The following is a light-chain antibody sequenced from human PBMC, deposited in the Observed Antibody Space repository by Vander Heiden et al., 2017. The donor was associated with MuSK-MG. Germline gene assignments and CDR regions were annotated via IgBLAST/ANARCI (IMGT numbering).Light chain of an antibody. Sequence: EIVMTQSQATLSVSQGERAPLPCRASQSVSSNLAWYQQKPGQPPRLLIYGASTRATVIPAMFSGSGSGTEFTLTISSLQSEDFAVYYCQHYNNWPITLGQGTRLEIK. J-gene: IGKJ5*01. CDR1: QSVSSN. CDR3: QHYNNWPIT. V-gene: IGKV3-15*01. CDR2: GAS.